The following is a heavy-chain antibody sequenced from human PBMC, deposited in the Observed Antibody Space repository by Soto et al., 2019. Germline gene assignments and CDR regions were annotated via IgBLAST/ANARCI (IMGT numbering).Heavy chain of an antibody. V-gene: IGHV4-59*01. D-gene: IGHD3-10*01. CDR3: AGGSSGSPPFYS. J-gene: IGHJ5*01. Sequence: QVQLQESGPGLVKASETLSLSCSVSGVSFHDYYWAWLRQPPGKGLEWIGYVFYSGISNHSPSLRSRVTISVDTSKQQCSLKLSSVTAADTAVYYCAGGSSGSPPFYSWGRGTLVSVSA. CDR2: VFYSGIS. CDR1: GVSFHDYY.